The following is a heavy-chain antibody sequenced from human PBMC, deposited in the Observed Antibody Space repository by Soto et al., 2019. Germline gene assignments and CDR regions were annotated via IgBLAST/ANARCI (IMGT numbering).Heavy chain of an antibody. Sequence: PGGSLRLSCAASAFTFGSYAMIWFRQAPGKGLEWVSVISGSGSETYYAVSVKGRFTVSRDNSKNTAYLQMNSLRAEDTAVYYCAKFGAGAAGANADFDLWGRGTLVTVSS. V-gene: IGHV3-23*01. CDR3: AKFGAGAAGANADFDL. CDR2: ISGSGSET. D-gene: IGHD6-13*01. CDR1: AFTFGSYA. J-gene: IGHJ2*01.